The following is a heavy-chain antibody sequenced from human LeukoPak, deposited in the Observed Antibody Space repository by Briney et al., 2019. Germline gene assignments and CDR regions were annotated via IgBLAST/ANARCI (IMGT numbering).Heavy chain of an antibody. D-gene: IGHD2-15*01. V-gene: IGHV3-30*02. CDR3: AKDGGSDPDSFDI. Sequence: GGSLRLSCAASGFIFNTYVMHWVRQAPGKGLEWLAFIRYDGSNKNYADSVKGRFTISRDNTKDSLYLQMNSLRAEDTAVYYCAKDGGSDPDSFDIWGQGTMVTVSS. J-gene: IGHJ3*02. CDR2: IRYDGSNK. CDR1: GFIFNTYV.